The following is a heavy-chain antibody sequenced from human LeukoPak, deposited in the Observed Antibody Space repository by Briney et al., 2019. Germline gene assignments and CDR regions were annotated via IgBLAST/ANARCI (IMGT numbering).Heavy chain of an antibody. J-gene: IGHJ4*02. Sequence: SGGSLRLSCAASGFTFSSYSMNWVRQAPGKGLEWVSYISSSSSTIYYADSVKGRFTISRDNSKNTLYLQMNSLRAEDTAVYYCAKAGVTMVRGVIITFDYWGQGTLVTVSS. D-gene: IGHD3-10*01. CDR3: AKAGVTMVRGVIITFDY. V-gene: IGHV3-48*01. CDR2: ISSSSSTI. CDR1: GFTFSSYS.